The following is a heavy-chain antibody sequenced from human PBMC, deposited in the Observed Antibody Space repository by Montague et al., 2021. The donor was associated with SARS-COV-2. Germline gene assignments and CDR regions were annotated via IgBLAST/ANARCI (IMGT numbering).Heavy chain of an antibody. CDR2: TYYKSRWYN. V-gene: IGHV6-1*01. CDR3: ARDATMIQGVRRDYYYDYGMDV. Sequence: CAISGDSVPSNSAAWNWIRQSPSRGLEWLGRTYYKSRWYNDYAVSLRSRITINADTSKNQFSLQLNSVTPEDTGVYYCARDATMIQGVRRDYYYDYGMDVWGQGTTVTVSS. J-gene: IGHJ6*02. D-gene: IGHD3-10*01. CDR1: GDSVPSNSAA.